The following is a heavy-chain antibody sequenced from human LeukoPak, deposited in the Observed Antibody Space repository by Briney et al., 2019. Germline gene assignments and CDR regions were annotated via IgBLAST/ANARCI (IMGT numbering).Heavy chain of an antibody. J-gene: IGHJ4*02. CDR1: GGSICDYY. V-gene: IGHV4-59*08. CDR2: IHYSGSY. Sequence: SETVSLTCTVSGGSICDYYWSWMPQPPGKGLEGGGYIHYSGSYNYNRSLKGPVHISDNTSKNQVFLKLSSVTAADTAGYYCTRHLDYSGSGSYEYWGQGTLVTVPS. CDR3: TRHLDYSGSGSYEY. D-gene: IGHD3-10*01.